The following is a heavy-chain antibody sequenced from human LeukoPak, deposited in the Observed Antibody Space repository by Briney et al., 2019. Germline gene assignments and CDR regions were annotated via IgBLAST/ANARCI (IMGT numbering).Heavy chain of an antibody. CDR2: INPNSGGT. CDR3: ARRYSGYVGLDL. Sequence: ASVKVSCKASGYTFTGYYKHWVRQAPGQGLEWMGRINPNSGGTNYAQKFQGRVTMTRDTSISTAYMELSRLRSDDTAVCYCARRYSGYVGLDLWGRGTLVTVSS. J-gene: IGHJ2*01. CDR1: GYTFTGYY. V-gene: IGHV1-2*06. D-gene: IGHD5-12*01.